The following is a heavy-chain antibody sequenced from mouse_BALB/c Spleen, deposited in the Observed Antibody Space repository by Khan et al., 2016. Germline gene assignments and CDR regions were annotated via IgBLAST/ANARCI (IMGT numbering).Heavy chain of an antibody. CDR2: IDPENGDT. Sequence: VQLKQSGAELVRSGASVKLSCTASGFNIKDYYMHWVKQRPEQGLEWIGWIDPENGDTEYAPKFQGKATMTADTSSNTAYLQLSSLTSEDTAVYYCKTGGNYAMDYWGQGTSVTVSS. J-gene: IGHJ4*01. CDR3: KTGGNYAMDY. V-gene: IGHV14-4*02. CDR1: GFNIKDYY.